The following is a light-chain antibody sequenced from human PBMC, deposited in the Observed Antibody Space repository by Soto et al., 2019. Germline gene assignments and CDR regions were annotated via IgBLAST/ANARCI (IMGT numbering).Light chain of an antibody. Sequence: EIVLTQSPATLSSFPGDRVTLSCRASQYINTRLAWYQHRPGQAPRPLIYQTSLRAAGIPARFSASGSGTDFTLTISDVQPEDFALYYCHQRKSYPRTFGQGTKVDI. V-gene: IGKV3-11*01. CDR3: HQRKSYPRT. CDR1: QYINTR. CDR2: QTS. J-gene: IGKJ1*01.